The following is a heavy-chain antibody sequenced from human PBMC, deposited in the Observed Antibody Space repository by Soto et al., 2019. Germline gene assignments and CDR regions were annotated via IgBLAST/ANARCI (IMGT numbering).Heavy chain of an antibody. Sequence: EVQLLESGGGLVQPGGSLRLSCAASGFTFTGLPMSWFRRPPGRGLEGVPALSGSGSNTYYADSVKGRFTISRDNSKNTLYLQMNSLRAEDTAVYYCVKVTNYDFWSGNSRAFDIWGQGTMVTVSS. D-gene: IGHD3-3*01. V-gene: IGHV3-23*01. J-gene: IGHJ3*02. CDR3: VKVTNYDFWSGNSRAFDI. CDR2: LSGSGSNT. CDR1: GFTFTGLP.